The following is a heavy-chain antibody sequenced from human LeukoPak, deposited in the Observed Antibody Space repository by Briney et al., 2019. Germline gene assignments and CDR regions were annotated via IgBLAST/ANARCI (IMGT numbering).Heavy chain of an antibody. V-gene: IGHV1-2*02. CDR2: FNPNSGGT. CDR3: TTDLYGGTSATFDY. CDR1: GHTFTGCY. D-gene: IGHD4-23*01. Sequence: ASVEVSCKASGHTFTGCYMHWLRQAPGQGLEWMGWFNPNSGGTYYAKKFQGRVTMTSDTSISTASIELSRLTSDNPAMYSCTTDLYGGTSATFDYWGQGTLVTVSS. J-gene: IGHJ4*02.